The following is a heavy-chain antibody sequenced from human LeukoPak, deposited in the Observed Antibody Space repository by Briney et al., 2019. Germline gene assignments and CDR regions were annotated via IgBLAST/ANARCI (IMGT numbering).Heavy chain of an antibody. CDR1: GGSISSYY. CDR3: ARRGAGPVSGYYYYYMDV. Sequence: SETLSLTCTVSGGSISSYYWSWIRQPPGKGLEWIGYIYTSGSTNYNPSLKSRVTISVDTSKNQFSLKLSSVTAADTAVYYCARRGAGPVSGYYYYYMDVWGKGTTVTVSS. D-gene: IGHD1-26*01. V-gene: IGHV4-4*09. CDR2: IYTSGST. J-gene: IGHJ6*03.